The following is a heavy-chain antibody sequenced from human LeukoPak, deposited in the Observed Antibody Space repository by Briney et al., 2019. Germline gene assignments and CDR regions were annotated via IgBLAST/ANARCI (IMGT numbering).Heavy chain of an antibody. CDR2: VDPEDGET. D-gene: IGHD1-26*01. Sequence: ASVKISCKVSGYTLTDYYMHWVQQAPGKGLEWMGLVDPEDGETIYAEKFQGRVTITADTSTDTAYMELSSLRSEDTAVYCCATAWELPLFDYWGQGTLVTVSS. V-gene: IGHV1-69-2*01. CDR1: GYTLTDYY. J-gene: IGHJ4*02. CDR3: ATAWELPLFDY.